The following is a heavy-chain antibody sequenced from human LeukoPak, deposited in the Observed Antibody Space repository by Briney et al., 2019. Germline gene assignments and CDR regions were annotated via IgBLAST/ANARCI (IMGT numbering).Heavy chain of an antibody. CDR1: GGSISSYY. CDR2: IYYTGST. D-gene: IGHD6-13*01. Sequence: PETLSLTYTVAGGSISSYYWSWIRQSPGKGLEWIGYIYYTGSTNYNPSLKSRVTISVDTSKNQFSLKLSSVTAADTAVYYCASRMEQQLAALDYYYGMDVWGQGTTVTVSS. CDR3: ASRMEQQLAALDYYYGMDV. J-gene: IGHJ6*02. V-gene: IGHV4-59*01.